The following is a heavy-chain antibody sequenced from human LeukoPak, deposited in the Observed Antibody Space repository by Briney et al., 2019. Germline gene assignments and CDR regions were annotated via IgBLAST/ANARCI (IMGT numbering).Heavy chain of an antibody. J-gene: IGHJ5*02. CDR1: GGSFSGYY. Sequence: SETLSLTCAVYGGSFSGYYWSWIRQPPGRGLEWIGEINHSGSSNYNSSLKSRVTISVDTSKNQFSLTLSSVTAADTAVYYCATRPDIASTGPGWFDPWGQGTLVTVSS. D-gene: IGHD6-13*01. CDR3: ATRPDIASTGPGWFDP. CDR2: INHSGSS. V-gene: IGHV4-34*01.